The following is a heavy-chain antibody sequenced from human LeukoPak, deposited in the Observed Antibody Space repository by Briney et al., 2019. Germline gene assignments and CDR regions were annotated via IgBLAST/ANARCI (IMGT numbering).Heavy chain of an antibody. J-gene: IGHJ6*02. Sequence: SETLSLTCTVSRGPISSHYWSWIRQPPGKGLEWIGYVSFSGTTKYSSSLNSRVTISRDTSKNQFSLRVNSVTAADTAVYYCTRSRVSGSYFDYHSGMDVWGQGTTVIVS. V-gene: IGHV4-59*11. D-gene: IGHD1-26*01. CDR1: RGPISSHY. CDR3: TRSRVSGSYFDYHSGMDV. CDR2: VSFSGTT.